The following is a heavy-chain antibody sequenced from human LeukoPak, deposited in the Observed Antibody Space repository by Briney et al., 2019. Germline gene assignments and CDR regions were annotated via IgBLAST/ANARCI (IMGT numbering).Heavy chain of an antibody. CDR1: GFTFSNYD. CDR2: IGTAGDI. V-gene: IGHV3-13*01. D-gene: IGHD5-18*01. CDR3: ARDLPLLDTAMEGFDY. J-gene: IGHJ4*02. Sequence: PGGSLRLSCAASGFTFSNYDMHWVRQATGKGLEWVSSIGTAGDIYYPGSVKGRFTISRDNAKNSLYLQMNSLRAEDTAVYYCARDLPLLDTAMEGFDYWGQGTLVTVSS.